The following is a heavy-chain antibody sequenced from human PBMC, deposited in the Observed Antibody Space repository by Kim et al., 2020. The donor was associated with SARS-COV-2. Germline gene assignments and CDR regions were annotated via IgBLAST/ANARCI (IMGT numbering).Heavy chain of an antibody. V-gene: IGHV3-21*01. J-gene: IGHJ4*02. CDR3: AREGGELLWFGELLGFDY. D-gene: IGHD3-10*01. CDR1: GFTFSSYS. Sequence: GGSLRLSCAASGFTFSSYSMNWVRQAPGKGLEWVSSISSSSSYIYYADSVKGRFTISRDNAKNSLYLQMNSLRAEDTAVYYCAREGGELLWFGELLGFDYWGQGTLVTVSS. CDR2: ISSSSSYI.